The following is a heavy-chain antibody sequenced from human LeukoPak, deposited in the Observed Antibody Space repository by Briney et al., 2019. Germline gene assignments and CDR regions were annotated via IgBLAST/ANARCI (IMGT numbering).Heavy chain of an antibody. V-gene: IGHV4-39*01. CDR3: ARGLYYYDNTTRTEDAFDI. J-gene: IGHJ3*02. D-gene: IGHD3-22*01. CDR2: IYYSGST. CDR1: GGSISSSSYY. Sequence: SETLSLTCTVSGGSISSSSYYWGWIRQPPGKGLEWIGSIYYSGSTYYNPSLKSRVTISVDTSKNQFSLKLSSVTAADTAVYYCARGLYYYDNTTRTEDAFDIWGQGTMVTVSS.